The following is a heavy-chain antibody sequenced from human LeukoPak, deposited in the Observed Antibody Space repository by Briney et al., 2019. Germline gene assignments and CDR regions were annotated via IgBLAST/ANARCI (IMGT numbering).Heavy chain of an antibody. Sequence: ASVKVSCKASGYTFTSYGISWVRQAPGQGLEWMGWVSAYNGNTNYAQKLQGRVTMTTDTSTSTAYMELRSLRSDDTAVYYCARDDSSGYNPCFDYWGQGTLVTVSS. CDR2: VSAYNGNT. J-gene: IGHJ4*02. CDR1: GYTFTSYG. V-gene: IGHV1-18*01. CDR3: ARDDSSGYNPCFDY. D-gene: IGHD3-22*01.